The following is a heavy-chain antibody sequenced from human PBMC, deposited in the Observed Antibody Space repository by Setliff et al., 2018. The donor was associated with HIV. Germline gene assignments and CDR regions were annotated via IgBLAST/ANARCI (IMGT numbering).Heavy chain of an antibody. Sequence: SETLSLTCSVSGASISNYYWSWIRQPPGEGLEWIGYISYSGSTTYNPSLKSRVTISLETSKNQFSLKVNSVTAADTAVYFCARDSFTVDYFLDVWGKGTPVTVSS. V-gene: IGHV4-59*01. CDR2: ISYSGST. J-gene: IGHJ6*03. CDR3: ARDSFTVDYFLDV. D-gene: IGHD3-10*01. CDR1: GASISNYY.